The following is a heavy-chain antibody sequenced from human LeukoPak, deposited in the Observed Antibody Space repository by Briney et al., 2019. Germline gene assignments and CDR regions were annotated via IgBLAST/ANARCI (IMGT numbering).Heavy chain of an antibody. J-gene: IGHJ4*02. V-gene: IGHV1-2*02. CDR1: GYTFTGYY. Sequence: ASVKVSCKASGYTFTGYYMHWVRQAPGQGLEWMGWINPNSGGTNYAQKFQGRVTMTRDTSISTAYMELRSLRSDDTAVYYCARDTVTRGFDYWGQGTLVTVSS. CDR3: ARDTVTRGFDY. D-gene: IGHD4-17*01. CDR2: INPNSGGT.